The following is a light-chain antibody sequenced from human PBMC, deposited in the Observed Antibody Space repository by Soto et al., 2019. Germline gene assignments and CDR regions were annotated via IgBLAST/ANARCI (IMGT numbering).Light chain of an antibody. CDR2: GAS. V-gene: IGKV3-15*01. CDR3: QQYNGWLWT. Sequence: VLPQSPGTLSLSSGERATLSCMASQSVSSIYLAWYQQKPGQAPRLLIYGASTRATGIPARFSGSGSGTEFTLIISSLQSEDSAVYYCQQYNGWLWTFGQGTKVDIK. CDR1: QSVSSI. J-gene: IGKJ1*01.